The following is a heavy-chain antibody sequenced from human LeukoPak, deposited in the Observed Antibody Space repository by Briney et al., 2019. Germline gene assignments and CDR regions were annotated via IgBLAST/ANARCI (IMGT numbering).Heavy chain of an antibody. J-gene: IGHJ6*02. CDR1: GYTFTSYY. D-gene: IGHD3-10*01. Sequence: ASVKVSCKASGYTFTSYYMHWVRQAPGQGLEWMGWINPNSGGTNYAQKFQGRVTMTRDTSISTAYMELSRLRSDDTAVYYCARGVHYYYGMDVWGQGTTVTVSS. CDR3: ARGVHYYYGMDV. V-gene: IGHV1-2*02. CDR2: INPNSGGT.